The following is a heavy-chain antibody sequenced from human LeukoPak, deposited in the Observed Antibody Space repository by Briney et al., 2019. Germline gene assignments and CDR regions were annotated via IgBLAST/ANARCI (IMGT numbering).Heavy chain of an antibody. J-gene: IGHJ6*02. Sequence: SETLSLTCDVFGGSFTDYFWTWIRQSPGKGLEWIGEINDYTGNTNYNPSLNSRVSISLEKSKNPLSLELRSVTAADTAVYYCARGRIAKIVVVHSFHYGMDVWGQGTTVTVSS. CDR3: ARGRIAKIVVVHSFHYGMDV. CDR1: GGSFTDYF. V-gene: IGHV4-34*01. D-gene: IGHD3-22*01. CDR2: INDYTGNT.